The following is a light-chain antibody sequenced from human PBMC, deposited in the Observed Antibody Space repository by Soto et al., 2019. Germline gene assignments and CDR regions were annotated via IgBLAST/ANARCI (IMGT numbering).Light chain of an antibody. Sequence: DIMTTQSPDSLAVSLGERATINCKSSQSVLYSSNNANYLAWYQQKPGQPPKLLLYWASTRASGVPDRFSGSGSGTDFSLIISSLQAEDVAVYYCQQYYATPFTFGPGTKVDI. V-gene: IGKV4-1*01. CDR1: QSVLYSSNNANY. CDR3: QQYYATPFT. J-gene: IGKJ3*01. CDR2: WAS.